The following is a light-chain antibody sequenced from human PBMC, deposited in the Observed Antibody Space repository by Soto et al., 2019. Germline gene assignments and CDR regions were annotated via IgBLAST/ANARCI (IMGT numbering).Light chain of an antibody. Sequence: QSALTQPASVSGSPGQSITISCTGTSSDVGGYNYVSWYQQHPGKAPKLIIYEVNYRPSGISARFSGSKSGTTPSLTISGLLAEDEADYYCSSYASSISVVFGGGTQLTVL. V-gene: IGLV2-14*03. CDR2: EVN. CDR3: SSYASSISVV. CDR1: SSDVGGYNY. J-gene: IGLJ2*01.